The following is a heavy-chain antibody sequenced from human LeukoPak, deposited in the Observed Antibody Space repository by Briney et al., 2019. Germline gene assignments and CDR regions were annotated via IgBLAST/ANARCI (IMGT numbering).Heavy chain of an antibody. CDR2: IWYDGSNK. Sequence: GRSLRLSCAASGFTFSSYGMHWVRQAPGKGLEWVAVIWYDGSNKYYADSVKGRFTISRDNSKNTLYLQMNSLRAEDTAVYYCARRYCSGGSCYSFRGDWFDPWGQGTLVTVSS. V-gene: IGHV3-33*01. J-gene: IGHJ5*02. CDR1: GFTFSSYG. CDR3: ARRYCSGGSCYSFRGDWFDP. D-gene: IGHD2-15*01.